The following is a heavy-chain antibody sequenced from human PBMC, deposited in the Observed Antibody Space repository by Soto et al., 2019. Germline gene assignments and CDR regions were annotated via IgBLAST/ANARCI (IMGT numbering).Heavy chain of an antibody. D-gene: IGHD1-1*01. CDR2: IYSGGDR. V-gene: IGHV3-53*01. CDR3: AKGNMEGLDY. Sequence: PRGSLRLSGGASGFTVSSNYMPWVRQAPGKGLEWVSLIYSGGDRYYADSVKGRFTVSRDNSKNTVYLQMNSLRVEDTAVYYCAKGNMEGLDYWGQGTLVTVSS. J-gene: IGHJ4*02. CDR1: GFTVSSNY.